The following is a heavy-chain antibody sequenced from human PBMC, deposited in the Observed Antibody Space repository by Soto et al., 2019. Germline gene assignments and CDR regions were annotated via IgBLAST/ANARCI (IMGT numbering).Heavy chain of an antibody. CDR1: GFTFDDHG. CDR3: ERDNGLYHDGMDV. CDR2: ISWKSDST. V-gene: IGHV3-9*01. J-gene: IGHJ6*02. Sequence: EVLLVESGGASVQPGGSLRLSCAASGFTFDDHGMHWVRQGPGGGLEWVSGISWKSDSTGYADSVKGRFSISRDNTQNSLHLQMNSLRPEDTALYYCERDNGLYHDGMDVWGQGTTVTVSS.